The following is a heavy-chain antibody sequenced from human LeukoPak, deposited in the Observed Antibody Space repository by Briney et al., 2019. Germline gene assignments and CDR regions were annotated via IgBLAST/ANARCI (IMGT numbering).Heavy chain of an antibody. J-gene: IGHJ4*02. D-gene: IGHD7-27*01. CDR2: INPNSGGT. V-gene: IGHV1-2*02. Sequence: ASVKVSCKASGFTFTAYYMHWVRQAPGQGLEWMGWINPNSGGTNYAQKFQGRVTITRDTSISTAYMELSRLRSDATAVYYCARGPHWDPHFDYWGQGTLVTVSS. CDR1: GFTFTAYY. CDR3: ARGPHWDPHFDY.